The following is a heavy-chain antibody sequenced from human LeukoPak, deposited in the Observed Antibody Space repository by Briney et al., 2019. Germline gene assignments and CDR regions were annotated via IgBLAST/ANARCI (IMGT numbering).Heavy chain of an antibody. D-gene: IGHD3-22*01. Sequence: GSLRLSFAASGFTFSSYWMSWGRQAPGKGLEWVANIKEDGSEKYYVDSVKGRFTISRDNGKNSLYLQMNSLRAEDTAVYYCARTLAARHTSGYIDYWGQGTLVTVSS. V-gene: IGHV3-7*01. J-gene: IGHJ4*02. CDR1: GFTFSSYW. CDR3: ARTLAARHTSGYIDY. CDR2: IKEDGSEK.